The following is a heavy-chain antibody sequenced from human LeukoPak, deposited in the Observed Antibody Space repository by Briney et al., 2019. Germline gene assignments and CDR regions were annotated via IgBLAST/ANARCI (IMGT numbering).Heavy chain of an antibody. D-gene: IGHD4/OR15-4a*01. CDR3: AKDGAANSYWYFDL. Sequence: GGSLRLSCAASQFTFSNYAMHWVRKAPGKGLEWVAVIAHDGNNKFYSDSVKGRFAISRDNSKNTLYLQMGSLSAEDTAVYFCAKDGAANSYWYFDLWGRGSLVTVSS. CDR1: QFTFSNYA. J-gene: IGHJ2*01. CDR2: IAHDGNNK. V-gene: IGHV3-30*09.